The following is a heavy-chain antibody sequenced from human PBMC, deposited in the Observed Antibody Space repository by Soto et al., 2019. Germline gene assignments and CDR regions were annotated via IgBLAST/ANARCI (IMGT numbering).Heavy chain of an antibody. Sequence: ASVKVSCKASGYTFTGYYMHWVRQAPGQGLEWMGWINPNSGGTNYAQKFQGRVTMTRDTSISTAYMELSRLRSDDTAVYYCARDGHYDSSGYYSWRGQGTLVTVSS. CDR1: GYTFTGYY. CDR3: ARDGHYDSSGYYSW. D-gene: IGHD3-22*01. CDR2: INPNSGGT. J-gene: IGHJ4*02. V-gene: IGHV1-2*02.